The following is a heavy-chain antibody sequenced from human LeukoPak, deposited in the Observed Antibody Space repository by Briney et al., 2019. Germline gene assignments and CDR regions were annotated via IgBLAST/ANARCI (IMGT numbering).Heavy chain of an antibody. D-gene: IGHD3-22*01. Sequence: GGSLRLSCAASGFTFSSYSMNWVRQAPGKGLEWVSYMSSSSSTIYYADSVKGRFTISRDNAKNSLYLQMNSLRDEDTAVYYCARSTKTSARITMIDLDYWGQGTLVTVSS. CDR3: ARSTKTSARITMIDLDY. J-gene: IGHJ4*02. CDR2: MSSSSSTI. V-gene: IGHV3-48*02. CDR1: GFTFSSYS.